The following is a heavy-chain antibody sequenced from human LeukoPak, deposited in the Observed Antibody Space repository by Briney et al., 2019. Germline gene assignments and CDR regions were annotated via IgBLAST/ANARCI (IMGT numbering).Heavy chain of an antibody. CDR3: ARSVSIFPMFDY. V-gene: IGHV1-2*02. D-gene: IGHD2-21*01. J-gene: IGHJ4*02. CDR1: GYIFTSYY. CDR2: INPNTGST. Sequence: ASVNVSCKASGYIFTSYYMHWVRQAPRQGLEWMGWINPNTGSTNFAQKFQGRIAMMRATSITTFYMELNSLRSDDTAVYYCARSVSIFPMFDYWGQGTLIPVSS.